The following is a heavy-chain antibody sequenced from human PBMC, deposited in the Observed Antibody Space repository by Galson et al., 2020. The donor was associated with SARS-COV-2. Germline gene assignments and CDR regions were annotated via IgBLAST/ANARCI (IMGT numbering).Heavy chain of an antibody. D-gene: IGHD2-21*01. J-gene: IGHJ6*03. V-gene: IGHV1-8*01. CDR2: MNPRSGNT. CDR1: GYTFTGYD. CDR3: ARKKALWKNYHYYYMDV. Sequence: GESLKISCKASGYTFTGYDIHWVRQATGQGLEWMGWMNPRSGNTGYAQTFQGRVTLTGDTSTTTAYMELSSLRSDDTAVYYCARKKALWKNYHYYYMDVWGQGTTVTVSS.